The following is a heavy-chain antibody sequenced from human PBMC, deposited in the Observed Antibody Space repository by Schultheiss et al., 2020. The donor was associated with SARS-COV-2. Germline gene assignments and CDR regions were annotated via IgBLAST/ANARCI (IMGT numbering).Heavy chain of an antibody. CDR2: LYYSGNT. Sequence: GSLRLSCTVSGGSVRSGDSYWGWIRQPPGKGLEWIGSLYYSGNTYNNPSLKGRVTISVDTSKNQFSLKLSSVTAADTAVYYCASPSPLTYYSDRSRYFESWGQGTLVTVSS. CDR3: ASPSPLTYYSDRSRYFES. V-gene: IGHV4-39*01. D-gene: IGHD3-22*01. CDR1: GGSVRSGDSY. J-gene: IGHJ4*02.